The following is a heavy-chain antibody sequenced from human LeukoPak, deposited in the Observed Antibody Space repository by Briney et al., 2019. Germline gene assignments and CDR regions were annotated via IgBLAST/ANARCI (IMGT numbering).Heavy chain of an antibody. CDR2: IRYDGSNK. CDR3: ARQNGAGYYYYFDS. V-gene: IGHV3-30*02. J-gene: IGHJ4*02. D-gene: IGHD3-22*01. Sequence: PGGSLRLSCAASGFTFSSYGMHWVRQAPGKGLEWVAFIRYDGSNKYYADSVKGRFTISRDNSKNTLYLQMNSLRAEDTAVYYCARQNGAGYYYYFDSWGQGTLVTVSS. CDR1: GFTFSSYG.